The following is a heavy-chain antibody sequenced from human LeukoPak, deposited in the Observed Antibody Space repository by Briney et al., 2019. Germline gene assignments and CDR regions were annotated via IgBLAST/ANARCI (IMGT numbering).Heavy chain of an antibody. D-gene: IGHD3-22*01. CDR2: IYHSGSK. CDR3: AREGLEDAFDI. Sequence: SETLSLTCTVSGYSITSGYYWGWIRPSPGKGLEWIGNIYHSGSKYYSRSLKSRVTISVDTSKNQFSLKLSSVTAADTAMYYCAREGLEDAFDIWGQGTMVTVSS. J-gene: IGHJ3*02. V-gene: IGHV4-38-2*02. CDR1: GYSITSGYY.